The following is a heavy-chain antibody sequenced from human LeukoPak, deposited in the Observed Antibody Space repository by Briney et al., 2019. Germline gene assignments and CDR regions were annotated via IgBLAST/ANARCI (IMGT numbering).Heavy chain of an antibody. CDR1: EFSVGSNY. V-gene: IGHV3-66*01. CDR2: IYSGGST. J-gene: IGHJ4*02. D-gene: IGHD5-18*01. Sequence: SGGSLRLSCAASEFSVGSNYMTWVRQAPGKGLEWVSLIYSGGSTYYADSVKGRFTISRDNSKNTLYLQMNSLRAEDTAVYYCAKDQPWSDYWGQGTLVTVSS. CDR3: AKDQPWSDY.